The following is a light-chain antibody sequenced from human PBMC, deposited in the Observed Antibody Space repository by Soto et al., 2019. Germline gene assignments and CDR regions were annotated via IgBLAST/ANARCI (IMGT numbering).Light chain of an antibody. CDR2: GAS. V-gene: IGKV3-15*01. J-gene: IGKJ1*01. CDR1: QSVSSSY. CDR3: QQYNNWPT. Sequence: VLTQARGTLYSSPGERDNISCMVSQSVSSSYLSWYQQKPGQAPRLLIYGASTRATGIPAMFSGSGSGTEFTLIISSLPSEVFAVYYCQQYNNWPTFGQGTKVDI.